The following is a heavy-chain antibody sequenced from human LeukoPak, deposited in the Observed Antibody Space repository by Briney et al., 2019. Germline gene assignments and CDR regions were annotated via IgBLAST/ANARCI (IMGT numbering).Heavy chain of an antibody. CDR2: ISSSSSYI. D-gene: IGHD5-18*01. Sequence: PGGSLRLSCAASGFTFSSYSMNWVCQAPGKGLEWVSSISSSSSYIYYADSVKGRFTISRDNAKNSLYLQMNSLRAEDTAVYYCARGLGYGPPFDYWGQGTLVTVSS. CDR3: ARGLGYGPPFDY. V-gene: IGHV3-21*01. CDR1: GFTFSSYS. J-gene: IGHJ4*02.